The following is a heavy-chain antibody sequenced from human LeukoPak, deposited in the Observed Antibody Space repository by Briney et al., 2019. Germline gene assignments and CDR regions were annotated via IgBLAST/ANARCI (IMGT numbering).Heavy chain of an antibody. J-gene: IGHJ4*02. CDR3: ARDPWVDY. V-gene: IGHV3-74*01. CDR2: INSDESST. CDR1: GFTFDDYA. Sequence: GGSLRLSCAASGFTFDDYAMHWVRQAPGKGLEWVSRINSDESSTSYADSVKGRFTISRDNAKNTLYLQMNSLRAEDTAVYYCARDPWVDYWGQGTLVTVSS. D-gene: IGHD7-27*01.